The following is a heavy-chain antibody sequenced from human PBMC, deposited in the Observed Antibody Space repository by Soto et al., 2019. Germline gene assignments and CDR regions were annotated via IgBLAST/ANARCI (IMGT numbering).Heavy chain of an antibody. CDR2: INHSGST. V-gene: IGHV4-34*01. D-gene: IGHD3-9*01. J-gene: IGHJ6*02. Sequence: PSDTLSLTCAGYGGSLSGYYWSWIRQPPGKGLEWIGEINHSGSTNYNPSLKSRVTISVDTSKNQFSLKLSSVTAADTAVYYCARVLRYFDWLQDHYYYGMDVWGQGT. CDR1: GGSLSGYY. CDR3: ARVLRYFDWLQDHYYYGMDV.